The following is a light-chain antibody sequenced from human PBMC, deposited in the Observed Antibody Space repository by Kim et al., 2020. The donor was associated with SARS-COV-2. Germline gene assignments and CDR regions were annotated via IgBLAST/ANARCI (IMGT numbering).Light chain of an antibody. CDR1: SGHSSYA. J-gene: IGLJ2*01. Sequence: GASVKLTCTLSSGHSSYAIAWHQQQAEKGPRYLMKLNSDGSHSKGDGIPDRCSGSSSGAERYLTISSLQSEDEADYYCQTWGTGMVFGGGTQLTVL. CDR3: QTWGTGMV. V-gene: IGLV4-69*01. CDR2: LNSDGSH.